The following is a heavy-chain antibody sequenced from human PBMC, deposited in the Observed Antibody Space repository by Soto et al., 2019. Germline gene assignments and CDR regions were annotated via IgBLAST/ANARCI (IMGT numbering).Heavy chain of an antibody. D-gene: IGHD3-10*01. Sequence: ASVKVSCKVSGYTLTELSMHWVRQAPGKGLEWMGGFDPEDGETIYARKFQGRVTMTEDTSTDTAYMELSSLRSEDTAVYYCAGGITMVRGVIIKGYYYYGMDVWGQGTTVTVSS. CDR1: GYTLTELS. CDR3: AGGITMVRGVIIKGYYYYGMDV. CDR2: FDPEDGET. V-gene: IGHV1-24*01. J-gene: IGHJ6*02.